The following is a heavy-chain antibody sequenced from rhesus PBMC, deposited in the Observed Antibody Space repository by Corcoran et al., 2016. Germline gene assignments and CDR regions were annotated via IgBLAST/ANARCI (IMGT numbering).Heavy chain of an antibody. J-gene: IGHJ4*01. CDR3: ARDPGTVGDY. CDR2: IYGSSGST. CDR1: GYSISSGYD. V-gene: IGHV4-76*01. D-gene: IGHD5-24*01. Sequence: QVQLQESGPGVVKPSETLSLTCAVSGYSISSGYDWSWIRQPPGKGLEWIGYIYGSSGSTNYNPSLKNRVTFSKDTSKNQFSLKLSSVTAADTAVYYCARDPGTVGDYWGQGVLVTVSS.